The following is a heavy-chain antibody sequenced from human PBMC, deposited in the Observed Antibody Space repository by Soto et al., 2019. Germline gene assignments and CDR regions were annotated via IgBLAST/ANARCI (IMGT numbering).Heavy chain of an antibody. CDR1: GGSISSGDYY. D-gene: IGHD1-7*01. Sequence: SETLSLTCTVSGGSISSGDYYCSCIRQPPGQGLEWIGEIYRTGSTNYNPSLKSRVTISLDKSEKQISLKVTSLTAADTAVYYCASRDPGTSVDYWGQGTLVTVSS. CDR2: IYRTGST. J-gene: IGHJ4*02. CDR3: ASRDPGTSVDY. V-gene: IGHV4-30-4*01.